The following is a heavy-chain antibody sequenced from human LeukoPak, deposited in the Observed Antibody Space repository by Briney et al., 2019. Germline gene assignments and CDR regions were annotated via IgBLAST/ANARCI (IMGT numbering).Heavy chain of an antibody. J-gene: IGHJ4*02. Sequence: SQTLSLTCAISGGSVSSNSAAWNWIRQSPSRGLEWLGRTYYRSRWYNEYAVSVKSRITINPDTSKNQFSLQLNSVSPEDTAVYYCAREYSSGWTSYDYWGQGTLVTVSS. CDR1: GGSVSSNSAA. CDR3: AREYSSGWTSYDY. CDR2: TYYRSRWYN. D-gene: IGHD6-19*01. V-gene: IGHV6-1*01.